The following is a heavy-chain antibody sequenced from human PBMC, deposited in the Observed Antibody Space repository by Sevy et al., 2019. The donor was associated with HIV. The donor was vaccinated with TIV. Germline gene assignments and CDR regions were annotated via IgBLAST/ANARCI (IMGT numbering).Heavy chain of an antibody. CDR1: GGSISSGGYY. Sequence: SETLSLTCTVSGGSISSGGYYWSWIRQHPGKGLEWIGYIYYSGSTYYNPSLKSRITISVDTSKNQFSLKLSSVTAADTAVYYGAGATSSSWSFDYWGQGTLVTVSS. CDR3: AGATSSSWSFDY. D-gene: IGHD6-13*01. J-gene: IGHJ4*02. V-gene: IGHV4-31*03. CDR2: IYYSGST.